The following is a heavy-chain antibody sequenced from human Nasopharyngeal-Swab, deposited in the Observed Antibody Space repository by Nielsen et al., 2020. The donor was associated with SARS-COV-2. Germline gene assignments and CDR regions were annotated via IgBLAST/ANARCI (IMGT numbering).Heavy chain of an antibody. D-gene: IGHD6-13*01. CDR2: IYHSGST. CDR3: AREGMYSSSLVDY. J-gene: IGHJ4*02. CDR1: GYSISSGYY. V-gene: IGHV4-38-2*02. Sequence: GSLRLSCTVSGYSISSGYYWGWIRQPPGKGLEWIGSIYHSGSTYYNPSLKSRVTISVDTSKNQFSLKLSSVTAADTAVYYCAREGMYSSSLVDYWGQGTLVTVSS.